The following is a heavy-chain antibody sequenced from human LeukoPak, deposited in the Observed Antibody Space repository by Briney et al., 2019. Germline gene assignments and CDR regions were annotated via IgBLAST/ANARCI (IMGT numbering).Heavy chain of an antibody. D-gene: IGHD2-15*01. CDR3: AKDELYCSGCSCYSIDY. J-gene: IGHJ4*02. CDR2: YDVINK. V-gene: IGHV3-33*06. Sequence: YDVINKYYAASVKGRFTISRDNYKKTLYLQMNSLRAEDTAVYYCAKDELYCSGCSCYSIDYWGQGTLVTVSS.